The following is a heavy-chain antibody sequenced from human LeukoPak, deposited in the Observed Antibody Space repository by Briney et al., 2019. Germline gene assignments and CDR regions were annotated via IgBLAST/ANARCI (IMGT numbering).Heavy chain of an antibody. V-gene: IGHV3-23*01. CDR1: GFTFSTYC. CDR3: AKDHGSGSYYNLPDY. D-gene: IGHD3-10*01. J-gene: IGHJ4*02. CDR2: IGISGVTT. Sequence: PGRSLRLSCAASGFTFSTYCMSWVRKAPGKGLEWVSGIGISGVTTYYADSVNGRFTISRDNSKNTLYLQMNSLRAEDTAFYYCAKDHGSGSYYNLPDYWGQGTLVTVSS.